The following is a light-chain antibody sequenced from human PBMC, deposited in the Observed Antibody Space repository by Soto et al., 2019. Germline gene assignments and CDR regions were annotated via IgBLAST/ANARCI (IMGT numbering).Light chain of an antibody. J-gene: IGKJ1*01. Sequence: DIQMTQSPSTLPASVGDTVTITCRASQNINDWLAWYQQKPGKAPKLLIYDASSLKSGVPSRFSGSGSGTEFTLTISSLQPYDFATYYCQQYNSYRTFGQGTKVDIK. V-gene: IGKV1-5*01. CDR1: QNINDW. CDR2: DAS. CDR3: QQYNSYRT.